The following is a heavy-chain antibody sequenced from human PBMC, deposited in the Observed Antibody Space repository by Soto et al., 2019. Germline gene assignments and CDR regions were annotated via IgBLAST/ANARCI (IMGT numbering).Heavy chain of an antibody. Sequence: PGGSLRLSCAASGFTFSSYAMHWVRQAPGKGLEYVSAISSNGGSTYYANSVKGRFTISRDNSKNTLYLQMGSLRGEDMAVYYCAGRVSGSSSGYDYWGQGTLVTVSS. CDR3: AGRVSGSSSGYDY. CDR1: GFTFSSYA. J-gene: IGHJ4*02. D-gene: IGHD6-6*01. V-gene: IGHV3-64*01. CDR2: ISSNGGST.